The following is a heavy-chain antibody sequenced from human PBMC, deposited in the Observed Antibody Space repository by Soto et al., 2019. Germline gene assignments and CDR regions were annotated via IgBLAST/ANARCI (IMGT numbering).Heavy chain of an antibody. J-gene: IGHJ4*02. CDR1: GGTFTSYT. D-gene: IGHD6-13*01. Sequence: QVRLVQSGAEVKRPGSSVKVSCKASGGTFTSYTLSWVRQVPGQGPEGMGRIIPILGIASYAQKFQGRVTITADKSPSTAYMDLTPLRSEHTAVYSCAREFTGWAAADMLYYFDSWGQGTLVVVSS. CDR3: AREFTGWAAADMLYYFDS. CDR2: IIPILGIA. V-gene: IGHV1-69*08.